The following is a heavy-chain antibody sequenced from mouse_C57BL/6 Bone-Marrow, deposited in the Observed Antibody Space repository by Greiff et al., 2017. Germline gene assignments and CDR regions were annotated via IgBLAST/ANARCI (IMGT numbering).Heavy chain of an antibody. V-gene: IGHV1-63*01. Sequence: QVQLQQSGAELVRPGTSVKMSCKASGYTFTNYWIGWAKQRPGHGLEWIGDIYPGGGYSNYNEKFKGKATLTADKSSSTAYMQFSSLTSEDSAIYYCARRGTGPYFDYWGQGTTLTVSS. J-gene: IGHJ2*01. CDR1: GYTFTNYW. CDR3: ARRGTGPYFDY. CDR2: IYPGGGYS. D-gene: IGHD4-1*01.